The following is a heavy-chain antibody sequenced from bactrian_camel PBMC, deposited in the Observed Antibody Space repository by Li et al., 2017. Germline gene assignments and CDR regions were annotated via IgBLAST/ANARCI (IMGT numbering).Heavy chain of an antibody. CDR2: INSVGVS. J-gene: IGHJ4*01. V-gene: IGHV3S26*01. D-gene: IGHD6*01. CDR1: GYGYSRYC. Sequence: QVQLVESGGGSVQAGGSLRLSCAASGYGYSRYCLAWFRQATGKEREGVAIINSVGVSNYADSVKGRFTISKDNAKNTLYLQMNSLKPEDTGMYYCARSVGVPCYGGSLHEFSYNIWGQGTQVTVS. CDR3: ARSVGVPCYGGSLHEFSYNI.